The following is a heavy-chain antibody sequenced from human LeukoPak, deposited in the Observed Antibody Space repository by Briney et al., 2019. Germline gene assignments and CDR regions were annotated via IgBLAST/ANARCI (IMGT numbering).Heavy chain of an antibody. CDR3: ARAGLTMVRGVIPDAFDI. D-gene: IGHD3-10*01. CDR2: IYSSGST. Sequence: SETLSLPCTVSGGSISRYYWSWIRQPAGKGLEWIGRIYSSGSTNYNPSLKRRVTISVDTSKNQFSLKLSSVTAADTAVYYCARAGLTMVRGVIPDAFDIWGQGTMVTVSS. V-gene: IGHV4-4*07. J-gene: IGHJ3*02. CDR1: GGSISRYY.